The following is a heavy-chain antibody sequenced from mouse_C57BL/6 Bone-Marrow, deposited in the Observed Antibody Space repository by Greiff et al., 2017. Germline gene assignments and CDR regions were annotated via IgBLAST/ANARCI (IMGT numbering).Heavy chain of an antibody. CDR1: GFTFTDYY. V-gene: IGHV7-3*01. CDR3: ASSNPSHYCGISYWFAY. J-gene: IGHJ3*01. D-gene: IGHD1-1*01. CDR2: IRNQANGYTT. Sequence: EVKVVESGGGLVQPGGSLSLSCAASGFTFTDYYMSWVRQPPGKALEWLGFIRNQANGYTTEYSASVKGRFTISRANSPSILYLPLYALRAEDSATYYCASSNPSHYCGISYWFAYWGQGTLVTVSA.